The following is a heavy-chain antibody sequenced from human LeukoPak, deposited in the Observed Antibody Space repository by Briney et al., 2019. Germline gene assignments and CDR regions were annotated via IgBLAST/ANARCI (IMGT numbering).Heavy chain of an antibody. CDR1: GDSVSSNSAA. J-gene: IGHJ4*02. CDR3: ARAGAYYYDSSGYYSFDY. D-gene: IGHD3-22*01. V-gene: IGHV6-1*01. Sequence: SPTLSLTCAISGDSVSSNSAAWNWIRQSPSRGLEWLGRTYYRSKWYNDYAVSVKSRITINPDTSKNQFSLQLNSVTPEDTAVYYCARAGAYYYDSSGYYSFDYWGQGTLVTVSS. CDR2: TYYRSKWYN.